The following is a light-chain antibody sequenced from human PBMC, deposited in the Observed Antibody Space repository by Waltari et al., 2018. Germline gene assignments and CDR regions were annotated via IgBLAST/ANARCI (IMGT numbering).Light chain of an antibody. Sequence: DIQMTQSPSTLSASVGDRVTITCRASQSISTWLAWYQQKPGKAPKLLIYKASRLEGGVPSRFSGSGSGTEFTLTISSLQPDDFATYYCQQYTGPWTFGQGTKVE. CDR3: QQYTGPWT. CDR2: KAS. J-gene: IGKJ1*01. V-gene: IGKV1-5*03. CDR1: QSISTW.